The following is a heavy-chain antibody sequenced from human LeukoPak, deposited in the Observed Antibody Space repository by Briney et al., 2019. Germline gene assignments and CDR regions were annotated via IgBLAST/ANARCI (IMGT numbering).Heavy chain of an antibody. Sequence: PGGSLRLSCAASRFTFSSYAMHWVRQAPGKGLEWVAIISHDGSNKNYADSVKGRFTISRDNSKNTLYLQMNSLRAEDTAVYYCARENLPIRQQLALDYWGQGTLVTVSS. V-gene: IGHV3-30*04. CDR1: RFTFSSYA. CDR3: ARENLPIRQQLALDY. CDR2: ISHDGSNK. J-gene: IGHJ4*02. D-gene: IGHD6-13*01.